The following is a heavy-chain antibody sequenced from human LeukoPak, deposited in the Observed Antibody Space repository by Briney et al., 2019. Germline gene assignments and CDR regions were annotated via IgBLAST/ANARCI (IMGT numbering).Heavy chain of an antibody. CDR2: ISGSGGST. Sequence: GGSLRLSCAASGFTFSSYAMSWVRQAPGKGLEWVSAISGSGGSTYYADSVKGRFTISRDNSKNTLYLQMNSLRAEDTAVYYCAKGTRELSGLKNHYYYYMDVWGKGTTVTVSS. CDR1: GFTFSSYA. J-gene: IGHJ6*03. CDR3: AKGTRELSGLKNHYYYYMDV. D-gene: IGHD3-16*02. V-gene: IGHV3-23*01.